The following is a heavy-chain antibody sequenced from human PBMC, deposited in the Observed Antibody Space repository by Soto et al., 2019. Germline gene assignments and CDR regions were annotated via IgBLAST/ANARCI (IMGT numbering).Heavy chain of an antibody. CDR3: AREMTIFGVAPGGGVDV. Sequence: WTWIRQPPGGGLEWMGSIYQTGRTYVIPSLKSRVTMSLDKSKNQFSLNLTSVTAADTALYYCAREMTIFGVAPGGGVDVWGQGTTVTVSS. CDR2: IYQTGRT. D-gene: IGHD3-3*01. J-gene: IGHJ6*02. V-gene: IGHV4-30-2*01.